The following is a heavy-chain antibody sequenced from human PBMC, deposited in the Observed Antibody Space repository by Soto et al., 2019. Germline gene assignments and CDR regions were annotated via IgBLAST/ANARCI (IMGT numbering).Heavy chain of an antibody. J-gene: IGHJ6*02. D-gene: IGHD3-3*01. V-gene: IGHV1-69*13. CDR1: GGTFSSYA. Sequence: SVKVSCKASGGTFSSYAISWVRQAPGQGLEWMGGIIPIFGTANYAQKFQGRVTITADESTSTAYMELSSLRSEDTAVYYCARGLRFLEWLSYGMDVWGQGTTVTVSS. CDR3: ARGLRFLEWLSYGMDV. CDR2: IIPIFGTA.